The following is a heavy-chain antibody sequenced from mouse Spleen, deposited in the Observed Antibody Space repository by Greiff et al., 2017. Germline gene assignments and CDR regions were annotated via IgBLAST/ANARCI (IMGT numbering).Heavy chain of an antibody. Sequence: EVQGVESGGGLVKLGGSLKLSCAASGFTFSSYYMSWVRQTPEKRLELVAAINSNGGSTYYPDTVKGRFTISRDNAKNTLYLQMSSLKSEDTALYYCARRGTTATRYFDVWGAGTTVTVSS. CDR2: INSNGGST. CDR3: ARRGTTATRYFDV. J-gene: IGHJ1*01. CDR1: GFTFSSYY. D-gene: IGHD1-2*01. V-gene: IGHV5-6-2*01.